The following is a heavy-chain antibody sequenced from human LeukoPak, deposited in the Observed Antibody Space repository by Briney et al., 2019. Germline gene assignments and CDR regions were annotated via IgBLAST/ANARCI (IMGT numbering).Heavy chain of an antibody. J-gene: IGHJ4*02. CDR2: IYYSGST. D-gene: IGHD1-26*01. CDR1: GGSISSSSYY. V-gene: IGHV4-39*01. CDR3: ARLYSGSYRHFDY. Sequence: PSETLSLTCTVSGGSISSSSYYWGWIRQPPGKGLEWIGSIYYSGSTYYNPSLKSRVTISVDTSKNQFSLKLSSVTAADTAVYYCARLYSGSYRHFDYWGQGTLVTVSS.